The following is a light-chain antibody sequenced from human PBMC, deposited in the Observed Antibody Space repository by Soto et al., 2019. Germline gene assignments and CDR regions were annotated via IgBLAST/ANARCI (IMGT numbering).Light chain of an antibody. V-gene: IGKV1-5*01. J-gene: IGKJ1*01. Sequence: DIPMTQSPSTLSASVGDRVTITCRASQSISSWLAWYQQKPGKAPKLLIYDASSLESGVPSRFSGSGSGTEFTLPISSLQPDDFATYYCQQYNSSPWTFGQGTKVEIK. CDR1: QSISSW. CDR2: DAS. CDR3: QQYNSSPWT.